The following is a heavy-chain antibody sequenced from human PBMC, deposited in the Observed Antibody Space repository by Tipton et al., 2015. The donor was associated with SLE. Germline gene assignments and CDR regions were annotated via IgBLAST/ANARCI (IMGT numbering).Heavy chain of an antibody. D-gene: IGHD3-22*01. V-gene: IGHV3-53*01. CDR3: AKDSSVIVVVTFDY. CDR2: IFDGGYT. J-gene: IGHJ4*02. Sequence: SLRLSCAVSGFSVGNTYMTWVRQAPGKGLEWVSIIFDGGYTYYADSVEGRFIISRDNSNNTLDLQMNSLRAEDTAVYYCAKDSSVIVVVTFDYWGQGTLVTVSS. CDR1: GFSVGNTY.